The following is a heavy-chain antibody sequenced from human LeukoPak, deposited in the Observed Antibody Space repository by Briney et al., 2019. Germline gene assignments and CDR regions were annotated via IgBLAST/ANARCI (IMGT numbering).Heavy chain of an antibody. Sequence: SETLPHTCTVSGGSISSYYWSWTRQPPGKGLEWIGYIYYSGSTNYNPSLKSRVTISVDTSKNQFSLKMSSVTAADTAMYYCASKVAYCSGGSCYGYFDYWGQGTPVTVSS. V-gene: IGHV4-59*08. CDR2: IYYSGST. D-gene: IGHD2-15*01. CDR3: ASKVAYCSGGSCYGYFDY. J-gene: IGHJ4*02. CDR1: GGSISSYY.